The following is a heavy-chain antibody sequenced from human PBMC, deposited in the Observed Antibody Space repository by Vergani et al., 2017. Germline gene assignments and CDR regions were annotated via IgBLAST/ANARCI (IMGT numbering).Heavy chain of an antibody. CDR1: GFTFSSYE. V-gene: IGHV3-48*03. D-gene: IGHD1-26*01. Sequence: EVQLVESGGGLVQPGGSLRLSCAASGFTFSSYEMNWVRQAPGKGLEWVSSISSSSSYIYYADSVKGRFTISRDNAKNSLYLQMNSLRAEDTAVYYCAREQWELVAFDIWGQGTMVTVSS. CDR2: ISSSSSYI. CDR3: AREQWELVAFDI. J-gene: IGHJ3*02.